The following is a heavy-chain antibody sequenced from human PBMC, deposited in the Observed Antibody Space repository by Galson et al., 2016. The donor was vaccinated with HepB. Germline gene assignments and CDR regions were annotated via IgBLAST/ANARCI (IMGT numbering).Heavy chain of an antibody. Sequence: SVKVSCKASGLTVTGYYIYWARQAPGQGPEWMGWIDPSRGGTNSAQKFQGRVTMTSDTSMNTAYMELSSLTSDDTAVYYCAGGGEALVTGGGYEYQHYGLDVWGQGTTVTVSS. D-gene: IGHD2-2*01. V-gene: IGHV1-2*02. CDR3: AGGGEALVTGGGYEYQHYGLDV. J-gene: IGHJ6*02. CDR1: GLTVTGYY. CDR2: IDPSRGGT.